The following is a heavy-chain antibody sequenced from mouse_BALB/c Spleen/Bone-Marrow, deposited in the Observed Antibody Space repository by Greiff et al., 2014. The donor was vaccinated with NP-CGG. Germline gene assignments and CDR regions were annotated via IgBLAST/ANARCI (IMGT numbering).Heavy chain of an antibody. J-gene: IGHJ3*01. V-gene: IGHV1-4*01. D-gene: IGHD2-13*01. Sequence: QVPVKQSGAELARPGASVKMSCKASGYTFTSYTMHWVKQRPGQGLEWIGYINPSSGYTNYNQKFKDKATLTADKSSSTAYMQLSSLTSEDSAVYYCARESYGDWFAYWGQGTLVTVSA. CDR1: GYTFTSYT. CDR3: ARESYGDWFAY. CDR2: INPSSGYT.